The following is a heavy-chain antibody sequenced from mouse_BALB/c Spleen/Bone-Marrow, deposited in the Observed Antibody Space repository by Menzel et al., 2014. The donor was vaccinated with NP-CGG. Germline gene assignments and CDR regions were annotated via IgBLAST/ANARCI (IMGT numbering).Heavy chain of an antibody. CDR2: IDTSDTYT. CDR3: TRGWDGYYFDY. J-gene: IGHJ2*01. D-gene: IGHD4-1*01. V-gene: IGHV1-69*01. CDR1: GYTFTDYW. Sequence: VQLQQSGAELVMPGASVKMSCKASGYTFTDYWVHWVKQRPGQGLEWIGAIDTSDTYTNYNQKFKGKATLTVDESSSTAYMQLSSLTSEDSAVYFCTRGWDGYYFDYWGQGTTLTVSS.